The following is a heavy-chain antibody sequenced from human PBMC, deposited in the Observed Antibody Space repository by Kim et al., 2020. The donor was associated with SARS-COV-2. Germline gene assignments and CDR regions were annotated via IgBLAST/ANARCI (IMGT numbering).Heavy chain of an antibody. CDR1: GGSISSSSYY. Sequence: SETLSLTCTVSGGSISSSSYYWGWIRQPPGKGLEWIGSIYYSGSTYYNPSLKSRVTISVDTSKNQFSLKLSSVTAADTAVYYCASPSYYGSGSSLGWFDPWGQGTLVTVSS. CDR2: IYYSGST. D-gene: IGHD3-10*01. CDR3: ASPSYYGSGSSLGWFDP. J-gene: IGHJ5*02. V-gene: IGHV4-39*07.